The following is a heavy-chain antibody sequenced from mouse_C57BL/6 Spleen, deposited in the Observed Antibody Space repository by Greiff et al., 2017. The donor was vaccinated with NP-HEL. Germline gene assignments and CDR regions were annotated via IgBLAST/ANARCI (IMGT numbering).Heavy chain of an antibody. Sequence: QVQLQQPGAELVKPGASVKMSCKASGYTFTSYCITWVKQRPGQGLEWIGDIYPGSGSTNYNEKFKSKATLTVDTSSSTAYMQLSSLTSENSAVYYCARYYSKDYYAMDYWGQGTSVTVSS. CDR2: IYPGSGST. J-gene: IGHJ4*01. CDR3: ARYYSKDYYAMDY. V-gene: IGHV1-55*01. D-gene: IGHD2-5*01. CDR1: GYTFTSYC.